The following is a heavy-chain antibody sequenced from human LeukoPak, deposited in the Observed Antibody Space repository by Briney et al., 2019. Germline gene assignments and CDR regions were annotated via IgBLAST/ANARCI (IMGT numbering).Heavy chain of an antibody. CDR2: LTPSSGVT. V-gene: IGHV1-2*02. CDR3: AARSHPFDY. CDR1: GYIFTAYY. J-gene: IGHJ4*02. Sequence: ASVKVSCKTSGYIFTAYYIHWVRRAPGQGLEWMGWLTPSSGVTNYAQEFQGRVTMTRDTSITTAYMELSSLRSDDTAVYFCAARSHPFDYWGQGTLVTVSS.